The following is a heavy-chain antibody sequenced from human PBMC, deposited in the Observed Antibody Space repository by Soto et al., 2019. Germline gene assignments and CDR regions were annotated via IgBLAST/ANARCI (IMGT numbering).Heavy chain of an antibody. CDR3: AKGGWYLYYFDY. V-gene: IGHV3-23*01. CDR1: GFTFSGYV. CDR2: ISGSGGST. Sequence: EVQLLESGGDLVQPGGSLRLSCAASGFTFSGYVMTWVRQAPGKGLEWVSAISGSGGSTYYADSVKGRFTISRDNSKNTLYLQMNSLRAEDTAVYYCAKGGWYLYYFDYWGQGTLVTVSS. J-gene: IGHJ4*02. D-gene: IGHD6-19*01.